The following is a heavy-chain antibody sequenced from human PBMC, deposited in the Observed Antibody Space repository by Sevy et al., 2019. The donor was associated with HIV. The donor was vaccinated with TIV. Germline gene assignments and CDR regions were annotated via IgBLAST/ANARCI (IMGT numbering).Heavy chain of an antibody. CDR3: ARAGAYDSSGYYQIDY. J-gene: IGHJ4*02. V-gene: IGHV1-8*01. CDR1: GYTFTSYD. Sequence: ASVKVSCKASGYTFTSYDINWVRQATGQGLEWMGWMNPNSGNTGYAQKFQGRVTMTRNTSISTAYMELSSLRSEDTAVYYCARAGAYDSSGYYQIDYWGQGTLVTISS. D-gene: IGHD3-22*01. CDR2: MNPNSGNT.